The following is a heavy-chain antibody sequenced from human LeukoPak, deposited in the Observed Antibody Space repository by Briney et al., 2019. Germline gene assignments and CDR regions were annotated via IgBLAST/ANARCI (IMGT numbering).Heavy chain of an antibody. CDR3: ARDGSSGYSYGLRNWFDP. D-gene: IGHD5-18*01. CDR2: IYTSGST. V-gene: IGHV4-61*09. Sequence: SETLSLTCTVSGGSISSGNYYWSWIRQPAGKGLEWIGHIYTSGSTNYNPSLKSRVTMSVDTSKNQFSLKLSSVTAADTAVYYCARDGSSGYSYGLRNWFDPWGQGTLVTVSS. J-gene: IGHJ5*02. CDR1: GGSISSGNYY.